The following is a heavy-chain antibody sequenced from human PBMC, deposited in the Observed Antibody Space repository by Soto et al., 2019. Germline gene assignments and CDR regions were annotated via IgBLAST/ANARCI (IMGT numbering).Heavy chain of an antibody. CDR2: TYYTGST. CDR1: GGSFGTNY. J-gene: IGHJ5*02. V-gene: IGHV4-59*13. CDR3: ATDSAGRGPFDP. D-gene: IGHD3-10*01. Sequence: PSETLSLTCSISGGSFGTNYWSWIRHAPGKALEWIGYTYYTGSTKYNPSLKSRATISVDTSKNQFSLTLNSATAADTAVYYCATDSAGRGPFDPWGQGILVTVSS.